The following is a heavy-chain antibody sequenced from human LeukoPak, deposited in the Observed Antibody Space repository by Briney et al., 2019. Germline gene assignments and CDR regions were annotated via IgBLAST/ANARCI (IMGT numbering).Heavy chain of an antibody. CDR1: GFTFSSYA. D-gene: IGHD2-2*01. CDR3: AKAHDIVVVLDY. J-gene: IGHJ4*02. V-gene: IGHV3-23*01. Sequence: GGSLRLSCAAPGFTFSSYAMSWVRQAPGKGLEWVAPISGTGATTYYADSVKGRFTISRDNSKNTLYLQMNSLRAEDTAVYYCAKAHDIVVVLDYWGQGTLVTVSS. CDR2: ISGTGATT.